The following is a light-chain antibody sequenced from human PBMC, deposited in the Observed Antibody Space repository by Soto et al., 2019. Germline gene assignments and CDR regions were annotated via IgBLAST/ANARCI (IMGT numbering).Light chain of an antibody. CDR1: QSISSW. Sequence: DIQMTQSPSSLSASVGDGVTITCRASQSISSWLAWYQQKPGKAPKLLIYKASSLESGVPSRFSGSGSGTEFTLTISSLQPDDFATYYCQQYNSYLHTFGQGTKLEIK. V-gene: IGKV1-5*03. CDR2: KAS. J-gene: IGKJ2*01. CDR3: QQYNSYLHT.